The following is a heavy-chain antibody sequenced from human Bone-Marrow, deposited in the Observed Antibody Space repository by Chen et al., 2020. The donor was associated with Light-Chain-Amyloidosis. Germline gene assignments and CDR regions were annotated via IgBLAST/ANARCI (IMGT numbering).Heavy chain of an antibody. CDR1: GGAISCGKW. CDR2: VYHNGGT. D-gene: IGHD3-22*01. V-gene: IGHV4-4*02. Sequence: QVQLQESGPGLVKPSGTLCLTCTVSGGAISCGKWRLWVRQSPGKGLEWIGEVYHNGGTNYNPSLKNRVTIFVDNSKNQFSLQLTSVTAADTAVYFCARVGSDYYDNSGFYPLDYWGQGTLVTVSS. J-gene: IGHJ4*02. CDR3: ARVGSDYYDNSGFYPLDY.